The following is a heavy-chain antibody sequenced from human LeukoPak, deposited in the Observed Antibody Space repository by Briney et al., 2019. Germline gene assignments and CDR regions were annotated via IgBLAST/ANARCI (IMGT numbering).Heavy chain of an antibody. D-gene: IGHD4-17*01. CDR3: ARFSTVTISFDS. CDR2: INAGNGNT. V-gene: IGHV1-3*01. CDR1: GYTFTTYA. J-gene: IGHJ4*02. Sequence: ASVKVSCKASGYTFTTYAMHWVRQAPGQRLEWMGWINAGNGNTEYSQNFQGRVTITRDTSASTAYMELSSLRSEDTAVYYCARFSTVTISFDSWGQGTLVTVSS.